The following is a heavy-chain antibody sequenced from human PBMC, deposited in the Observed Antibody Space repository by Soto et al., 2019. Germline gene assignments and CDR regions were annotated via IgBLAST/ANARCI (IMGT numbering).Heavy chain of an antibody. D-gene: IGHD4-17*01. CDR1: GFTFSSYG. CDR3: ARDTVTGGFDY. CDR2: IWYDGSNK. V-gene: IGHV3-33*01. J-gene: IGHJ4*02. Sequence: QVQLVESGGGVVQPGRSLRLSCAASGFTFSSYGMHWVRQAPGKGLEWVAVIWYDGSNKYYADSVKGRFTISRDNCKNTLYRQMNSLRAEDTAVYYCARDTVTGGFDYWGQGTLVTVSS.